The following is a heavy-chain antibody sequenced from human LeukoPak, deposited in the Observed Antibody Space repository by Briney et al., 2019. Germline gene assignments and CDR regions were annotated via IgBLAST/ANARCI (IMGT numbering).Heavy chain of an antibody. D-gene: IGHD1-26*01. V-gene: IGHV3-21*01. CDR2: ISSSSSYI. J-gene: IGHJ4*02. CDR3: AREKFIVGATTDY. CDR1: GFPFSSHG. Sequence: GGSLRLSCAASGFPFSSHGMSWVRQAPGKGLEWVSSISSSSSYIYYADSVKGRFTISRDNAKNSLYLQMNSLRAEDTAVYYCAREKFIVGATTDYWGQGTLVTVSS.